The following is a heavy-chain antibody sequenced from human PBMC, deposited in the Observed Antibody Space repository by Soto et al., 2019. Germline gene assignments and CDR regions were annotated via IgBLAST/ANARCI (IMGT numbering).Heavy chain of an antibody. Sequence: QVQLVESGGGVVQPGGSLRLSCATSGFTFTSYTMHWVRQAPGKGLEWVATFWYDARGQKYADSVKGRFTISRNPSTSTLYMQMDSLRPEDTSLYDCAFGSWNKYHFDYWGKEILVPVSS. CDR2: FWYDARGQ. D-gene: IGHD6-13*01. CDR3: AFGSWNKYHFDY. J-gene: IGHJ4*02. V-gene: IGHV3-30*02. CDR1: GFTFTSYT.